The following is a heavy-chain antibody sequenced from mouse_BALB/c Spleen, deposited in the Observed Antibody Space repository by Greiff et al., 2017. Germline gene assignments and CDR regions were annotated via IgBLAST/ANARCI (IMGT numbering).Heavy chain of an antibody. J-gene: IGHJ3*01. CDR1: GYTFTDYE. CDR3: FSPPLLWLLRSFAY. V-gene: IGHV1-15*01. Sequence: QVQLQQSGAELVRPGASVTLSCKASGYTFTDYEMHWVKQTPVHGLEWIGAIDPETGGTAYNQKFKGKATLTADKSSSTAYMELRSLTSEDSAVYYCFSPPLLWLLRSFAYWGQGTLVTVSA. CDR2: IDPETGGT. D-gene: IGHD2-1*01.